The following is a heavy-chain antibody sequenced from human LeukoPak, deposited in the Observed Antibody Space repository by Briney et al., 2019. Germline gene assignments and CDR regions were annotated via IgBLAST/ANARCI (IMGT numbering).Heavy chain of an antibody. CDR3: ARDGSGSFASDYFDY. V-gene: IGHV4-34*01. Sequence: PSETLSLTCAVYGGSFSGYYWSWIRQPPGKGLEWIGEINHSGSTNYNPSLKSRVTISVDTSKNQFSLKLSSVTAAGTAVYYCARDGSGSFASDYFDYWGQGTLVTVSS. CDR1: GGSFSGYY. J-gene: IGHJ4*02. D-gene: IGHD3-10*01. CDR2: INHSGST.